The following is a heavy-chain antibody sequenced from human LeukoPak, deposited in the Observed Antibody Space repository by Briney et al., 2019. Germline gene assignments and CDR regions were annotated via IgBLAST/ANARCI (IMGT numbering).Heavy chain of an antibody. CDR2: IIPIFGTA. CDR1: GGTFSSYA. D-gene: IGHD2-2*02. CDR3: ARDPSDCSSTSCYSENWFDP. J-gene: IGHJ5*02. Sequence: SVKVSCKASGGTFSSYAISWVRRAPGQGLEWMGGIIPIFGTANYAQKFQGRVTITADESTSTAYMELSSLRSEDTAVYYCARDPSDCSSTSCYSENWFDPWGQGTLVTVSS. V-gene: IGHV1-69*01.